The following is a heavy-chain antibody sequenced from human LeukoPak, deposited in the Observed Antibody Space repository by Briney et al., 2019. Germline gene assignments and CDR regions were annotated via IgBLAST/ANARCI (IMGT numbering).Heavy chain of an antibody. J-gene: IGHJ4*02. D-gene: IGHD2/OR15-2a*01. V-gene: IGHV1-69*04. Sequence: SVKVSCKASRGTFSNDAINWVRQAPGQGLEWMGRIVPVLGFTNFPQTFEGRVTLTADTSTTTAYMELSSLTSDDTAVYYCAREIGGGPYYFDYWGQGTLVTVSS. CDR3: AREIGGGPYYFDY. CDR1: RGTFSNDA. CDR2: IVPVLGFT.